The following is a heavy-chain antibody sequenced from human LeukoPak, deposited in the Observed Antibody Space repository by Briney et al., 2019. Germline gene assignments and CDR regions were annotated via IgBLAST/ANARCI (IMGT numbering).Heavy chain of an antibody. J-gene: IGHJ6*02. CDR3: ARDWAAGTPYYYYYYGMDV. V-gene: IGHV7-4-1*02. D-gene: IGHD6-13*01. CDR1: GYTFTSYA. CDR2: INTNTGNP. Sequence: GASVKVSCKASGYTFTSYAMNWVRQAPGQGLEWMGWINTNTGNPTYAQGFTGRFVFSLDTSVSTAYLQISSLKAEDTAVYYSARDWAAGTPYYYYYYGMDVWGQGTTVTVSS.